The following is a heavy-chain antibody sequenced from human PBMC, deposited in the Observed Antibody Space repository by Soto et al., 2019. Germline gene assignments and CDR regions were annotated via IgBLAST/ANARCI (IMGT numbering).Heavy chain of an antibody. CDR1: GGSISSYY. CDR3: APLSVSLSGPYGIHV. CDR2: IHYSGST. D-gene: IGHD2-15*01. Sequence: SETLSLTCTVSGGSISSYYWSWIRQPPGKGLEWIGYIHYSGSTNYNPSLKSRVTISVDTSKNQFSLRLSSVTAADTAVYYCAPLSVSLSGPYGIHVWGQGTTVTVSS. V-gene: IGHV4-59*01. J-gene: IGHJ6*02.